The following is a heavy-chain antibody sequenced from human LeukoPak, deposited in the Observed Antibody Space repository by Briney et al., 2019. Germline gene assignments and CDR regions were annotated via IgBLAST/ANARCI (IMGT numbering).Heavy chain of an antibody. D-gene: IGHD6-19*01. CDR3: AKDEPYSSGWRDAFDI. Sequence: GGSLILSCIASGFIFPNFGMHWVRQAPGKGLEWVAFIRFDGSDQYYADSVKGRFTISRDNSKNTLYLQMNSLRAEDTAVYYCAKDEPYSSGWRDAFDIWGQGTMVTVSS. CDR1: GFIFPNFG. CDR2: IRFDGSDQ. V-gene: IGHV3-30*02. J-gene: IGHJ3*02.